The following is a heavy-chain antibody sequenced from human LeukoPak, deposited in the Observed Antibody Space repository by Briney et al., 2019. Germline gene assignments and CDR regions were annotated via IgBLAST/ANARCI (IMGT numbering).Heavy chain of an antibody. CDR1: GGSISSYY. Sequence: SETLSLTCTVSGGSISSYYWSWIRQPPGKGLEWIGYIYYSGSTNYNPSLKSRVTISVDTSKNQFSLKLSSVTAADTAVYYCARGFDSSGYYSTHFDYWGQGTLVTVSS. CDR3: ARGFDSSGYYSTHFDY. D-gene: IGHD3-22*01. V-gene: IGHV4-59*08. J-gene: IGHJ4*02. CDR2: IYYSGST.